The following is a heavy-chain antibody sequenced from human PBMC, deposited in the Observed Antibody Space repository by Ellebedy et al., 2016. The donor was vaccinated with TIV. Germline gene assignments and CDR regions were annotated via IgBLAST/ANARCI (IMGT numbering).Heavy chain of an antibody. J-gene: IGHJ6*02. CDR3: ARHYVPFPQYYYYYYGMDV. Sequence: MPSETLSLTCTVSGGSISSYYWSWIRQPPGKGLEWIGYIYYSGSTNYNPSLKSRVTISVDTSKTQFTLKLSSVTAADTAVYYCARHYVPFPQYYYYYYGMDVWGQGTTVTVSS. D-gene: IGHD3-16*01. CDR2: IYYSGST. V-gene: IGHV4-59*08. CDR1: GGSISSYY.